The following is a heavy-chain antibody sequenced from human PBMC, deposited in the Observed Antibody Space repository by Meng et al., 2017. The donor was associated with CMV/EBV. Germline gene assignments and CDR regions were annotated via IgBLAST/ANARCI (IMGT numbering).Heavy chain of an antibody. CDR2: IYYSGST. J-gene: IGHJ5*02. Sequence: QLRLHESGPGLAKPSETLSLTCTVSGGSISSSSYYWGWIRQPPGKGLEWIGSIYYSGSTYYNPSLKSRVTISVDTSKNQFSLKLSSVTAADTAVYYCARSIAARPYRYNWFDPWGQGTLVTVSS. D-gene: IGHD6-6*01. CDR1: GGSISSSSYY. V-gene: IGHV4-39*07. CDR3: ARSIAARPYRYNWFDP.